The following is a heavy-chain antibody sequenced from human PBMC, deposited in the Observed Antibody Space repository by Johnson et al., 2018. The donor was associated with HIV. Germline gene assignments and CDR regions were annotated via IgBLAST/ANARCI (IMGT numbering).Heavy chain of an antibody. D-gene: IGHD1-26*01. CDR2: ISYDGSNK. Sequence: QMQLVESGGGVVQPGRSLRLSCAASGFTFSSYTLHWVRQAPGKGLEWVAVISYDGSNKYYADSVKGRFTISRDNSKNTLYLQMKSLRVEDTAVYYCARVRGGRENAFDIWGQGTMVTVSS. J-gene: IGHJ3*02. V-gene: IGHV3-30-3*01. CDR3: ARVRGGRENAFDI. CDR1: GFTFSSYT.